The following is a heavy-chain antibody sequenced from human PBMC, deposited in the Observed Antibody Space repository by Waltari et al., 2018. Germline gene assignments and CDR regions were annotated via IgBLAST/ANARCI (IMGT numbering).Heavy chain of an antibody. CDR1: GFTFSSYW. J-gene: IGHJ3*02. D-gene: IGHD3-22*01. CDR3: AREGIVMNAFDI. V-gene: IGHV3-74*01. CDR2: INTEGSTT. Sequence: EVQLVESGGGLVQPGGSLRLSCAASGFTFSSYWMHWVRQAPGKGLVVVSQINTEGSTTRYADSVRGRFTISRDNAKDTLYLQMNSLRAEDTAVYYCAREGIVMNAFDIWGQGTMVTVSS.